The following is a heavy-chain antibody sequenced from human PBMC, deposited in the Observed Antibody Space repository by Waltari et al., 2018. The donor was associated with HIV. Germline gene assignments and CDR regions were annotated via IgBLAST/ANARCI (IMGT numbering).Heavy chain of an antibody. J-gene: IGHJ6*02. V-gene: IGHV4-34*01. CDR2: INHSGST. CDR1: GGSFSGYY. CDR3: ARGRTIFGVYYYYGMDV. D-gene: IGHD3-3*01. Sequence: PSETLSLTCAVYGGSFSGYYWSWIRQPPGKGLEWIGEINHSGSTNYNPSLKSRVTISVDTSKNQFSLKLSSVTAADTAVYYCARGRTIFGVYYYYGMDVWGQGTTVTVSS.